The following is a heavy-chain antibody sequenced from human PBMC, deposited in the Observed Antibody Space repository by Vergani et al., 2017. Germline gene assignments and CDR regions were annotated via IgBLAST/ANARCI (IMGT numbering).Heavy chain of an antibody. J-gene: IGHJ6*03. D-gene: IGHD3-10*01. Sequence: QMQLQESGPGLLKPSQTLSLTCSVSGGSIDGVSSYWTWIRQPAGKGLEWIGRIYKSGRTNYNPSLQSRVTISLDTSKDQFSLKLSSVTAADAAVYYCAKSIQGSQTDYYYYYMDVWGKGTMVTVSS. V-gene: IGHV4-61*02. CDR3: AKSIQGSQTDYYYYYMDV. CDR2: IYKSGRT. CDR1: GGSIDGVSSY.